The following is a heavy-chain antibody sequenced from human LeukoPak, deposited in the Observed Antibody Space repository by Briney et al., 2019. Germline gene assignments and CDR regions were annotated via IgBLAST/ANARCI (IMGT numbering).Heavy chain of an antibody. D-gene: IGHD4-11*01. Sequence: GGSLRLSCAASGFTFSNYHRNWVRQAPGKGLEWISYITTSSSTIFYADSVKGRFAISRDNAKNSLYLQMNSLSAEGTALYYCARVWQDYSNVDYWGQGTLVTGSS. CDR2: ITTSSSTI. V-gene: IGHV3-48*01. CDR1: GFTFSNYH. J-gene: IGHJ4*02. CDR3: ARVWQDYSNVDY.